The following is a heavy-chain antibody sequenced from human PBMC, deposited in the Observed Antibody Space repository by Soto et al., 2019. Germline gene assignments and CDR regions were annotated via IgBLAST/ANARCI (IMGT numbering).Heavy chain of an antibody. CDR3: ATDIVVVTATTSSYAEYFQH. Sequence: EVQLVESGGGLVQPGGSLRLSCAASGFTFSDHYMDWVRQAPGKGLEWVGRTRNKANSYTTEYAASVKGRFTISRDDSKNSLYLQMNSLKTEDTAVYYCATDIVVVTATTSSYAEYFQHWGQGTLVTVSS. CDR1: GFTFSDHY. CDR2: TRNKANSYTT. D-gene: IGHD2-21*02. V-gene: IGHV3-72*01. J-gene: IGHJ1*01.